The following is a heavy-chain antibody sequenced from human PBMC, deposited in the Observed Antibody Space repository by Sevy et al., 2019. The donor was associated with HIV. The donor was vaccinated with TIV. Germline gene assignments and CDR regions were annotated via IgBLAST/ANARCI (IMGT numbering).Heavy chain of an antibody. V-gene: IGHV3-30*04. D-gene: IGHD6-13*01. CDR1: GFIFSSNA. CDR3: ARVPGAVIAAGPYHFDY. Sequence: GGSLRLSCAASGFIFSSNAMHWVRQAPDKGLEWVSVISYDGSNKEYADSVKGRFTISRDNAKNTWYLQMNSPRPEDTAVYYCARVPGAVIAAGPYHFDYWGQGTLVTVSS. CDR2: ISYDGSNK. J-gene: IGHJ4*02.